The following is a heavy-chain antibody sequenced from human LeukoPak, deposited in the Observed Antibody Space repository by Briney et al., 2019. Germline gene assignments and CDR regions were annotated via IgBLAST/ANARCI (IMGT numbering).Heavy chain of an antibody. V-gene: IGHV3-23*01. CDR2: ISGSGGST. CDR3: AKAEYGGNGDDY. D-gene: IGHD4-23*01. Sequence: GRSLRLSCAASGFTFSSYAINWVRQAPGKGLEWVSAISGSGGSTYYADSVKGWFTISRDNSKNTLYLQMNSLRAEDTAVYYCAKAEYGGNGDDYWGQGTLVTVSS. CDR1: GFTFSSYA. J-gene: IGHJ4*02.